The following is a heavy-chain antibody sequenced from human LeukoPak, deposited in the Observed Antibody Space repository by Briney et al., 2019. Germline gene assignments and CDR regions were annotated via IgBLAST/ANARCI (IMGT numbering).Heavy chain of an antibody. D-gene: IGHD3-9*01. CDR2: IYPDDSDI. CDR1: GYSFTSYW. CDR3: ARRWGTYDILTGYYRDQDAFDI. Sequence: GESLEISCKGSGYSFTSYWIGWVRQMPGKGLEWMGIIYPDDSDISYRPSFQGQVTISVDKSISTAYLQWSSLKASDTAMCYCARRWGTYDILTGYYRDQDAFDIWGQGTMVTVSS. V-gene: IGHV5-51*01. J-gene: IGHJ3*02.